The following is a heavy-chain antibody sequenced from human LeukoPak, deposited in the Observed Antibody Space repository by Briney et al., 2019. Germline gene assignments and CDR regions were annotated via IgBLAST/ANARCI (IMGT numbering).Heavy chain of an antibody. D-gene: IGHD3-16*01. CDR1: DGSITNND. V-gene: IGHV4-59*01. J-gene: IGHJ4*02. Sequence: PSETLSLTCTVSDGSITNNDWSWVRQTPGKGLEFIGYVHYSGTTNYNPSLRSRVTISIDTSRNQFSLKLSSVTAADTAVYYCARDSRGGGPDFDYWGQGTLVTVSS. CDR3: ARDSRGGGPDFDY. CDR2: VHYSGTT.